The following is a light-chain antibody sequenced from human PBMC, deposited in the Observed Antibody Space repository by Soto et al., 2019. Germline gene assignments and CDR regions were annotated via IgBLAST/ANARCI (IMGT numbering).Light chain of an antibody. V-gene: IGKV1-5*03. J-gene: IGKJ5*01. CDR1: QSISTW. CDR3: QQYDSYPWT. CDR2: RAS. Sequence: DIQMTQSPSSLSASVVDRVTITCLASQSISTWLAWFQQKPGKAPKLLIYRASSLEGGAPSRFSGSGSGTEFTLTISSLQPDDFATYYCQQYDSYPWTFGQGTQLEIK.